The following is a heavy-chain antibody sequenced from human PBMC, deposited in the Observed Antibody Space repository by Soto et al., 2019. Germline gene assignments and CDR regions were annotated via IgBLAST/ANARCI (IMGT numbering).Heavy chain of an antibody. J-gene: IGHJ6*02. CDR2: IDPSDSYT. D-gene: IGHD3-10*01. CDR3: ARRLPLGITMVRGARYYYYGMDV. Sequence: GESLKISCKGSGYSFTSYWISWVRQMPGKGLEWMGRIDPSDSYTNYSPSFQGHVTISADKSISTAYLRWSSLKASDTAMYYCARRLPLGITMVRGARYYYYGMDVWGQGTTVTVSS. CDR1: GYSFTSYW. V-gene: IGHV5-10-1*01.